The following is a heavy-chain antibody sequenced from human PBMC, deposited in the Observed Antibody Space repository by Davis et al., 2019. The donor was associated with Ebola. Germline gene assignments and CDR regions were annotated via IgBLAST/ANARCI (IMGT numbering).Heavy chain of an antibody. CDR3: ARDKGLELRRGMDV. Sequence: PGGSLRLSCAASGFTFSSYAMTWVRQAPGKGLEWVSGISGSGDSTYYADSVKGRFTISRDNSKNTLYLQMNSLRAEDTAVYYCARDKGLELRRGMDVWGQGTTVTVSS. V-gene: IGHV3-23*01. CDR2: ISGSGDST. J-gene: IGHJ6*02. CDR1: GFTFSSYA. D-gene: IGHD1-7*01.